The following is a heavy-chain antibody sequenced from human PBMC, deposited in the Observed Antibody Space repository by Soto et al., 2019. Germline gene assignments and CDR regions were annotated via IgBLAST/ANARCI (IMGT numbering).Heavy chain of an antibody. J-gene: IGHJ4*02. Sequence: SETLSLTCAVYGGSFSGYYWSWIRQPPGKGLEWIGEIYHSGSTNYNPSLKSRVTISVDKSKNQFSLKLSSVTAADTAVYYCARLFPHSGSYLDYWGQGTLVTVSS. D-gene: IGHD1-26*01. CDR1: GGSFSGYY. V-gene: IGHV4-34*01. CDR3: ARLFPHSGSYLDY. CDR2: IYHSGST.